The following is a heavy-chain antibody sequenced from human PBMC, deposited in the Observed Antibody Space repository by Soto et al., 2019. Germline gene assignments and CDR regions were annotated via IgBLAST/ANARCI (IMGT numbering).Heavy chain of an antibody. CDR1: GYSFTSYW. CDR3: ARRRGDYYYYGMDV. D-gene: IGHD5-12*01. CDR2: IDPSDSYT. Sequence: LKISCKGSGYSFTSYWISWVRQMPGKGLEWMGRIDPSDSYTNYSPSFQGHVTISADKSISTAYLQWSSLKASDTAMYYCARRRGDYYYYGMDVWGQGTTVTVSS. J-gene: IGHJ6*02. V-gene: IGHV5-10-1*01.